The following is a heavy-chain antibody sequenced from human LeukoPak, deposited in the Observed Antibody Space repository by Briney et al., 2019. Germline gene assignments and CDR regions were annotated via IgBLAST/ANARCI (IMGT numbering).Heavy chain of an antibody. Sequence: PSETLSLTCTVSGYSISSGYYWGWIRQPPGKGLEWIGSIYHSGSTYYNPSLKSRVTISVDTSKNQFSLKLSSVTAADTAVYYCAEFSSGWYGEANYWGQGTLVTVSS. CDR3: AEFSSGWYGEANY. D-gene: IGHD6-19*01. CDR2: IYHSGST. CDR1: GYSISSGYY. V-gene: IGHV4-38-2*02. J-gene: IGHJ4*02.